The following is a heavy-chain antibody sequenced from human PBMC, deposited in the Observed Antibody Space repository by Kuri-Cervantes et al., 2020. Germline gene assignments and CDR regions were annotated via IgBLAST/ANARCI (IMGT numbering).Heavy chain of an antibody. CDR3: ARDLNFEIILTGYYKPDYYGMDV. CDR1: GFTFDDYA. D-gene: IGHD3-9*01. CDR2: ISWNSGSI. J-gene: IGHJ6*02. V-gene: IGHV3-9*01. Sequence: GGSLRLSCAASGFTFDDYAMHWVRQAPGKGLEWASGISWNSGSIGYADSVKGRFTISRDNSKNTLYLQMNSLRAEDTAVYYCARDLNFEIILTGYYKPDYYGMDVWGQGTTVTVSS.